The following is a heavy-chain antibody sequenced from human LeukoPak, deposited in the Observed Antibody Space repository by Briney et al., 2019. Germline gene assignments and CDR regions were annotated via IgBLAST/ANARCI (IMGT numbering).Heavy chain of an antibody. V-gene: IGHV4-31*03. CDR3: ARDDCSGGSCYSDY. Sequence: SETLSPTCTVSGGSISSGGYYWSWIRQHPGKGLEWIGYIYYSGSTYYNPSLKSRVTISVDTSKNQFSLKLSSVTAADTAVYYCARDDCSGGSCYSDYWGQGTLVTVSS. D-gene: IGHD2-15*01. CDR1: GGSISSGGYY. J-gene: IGHJ4*02. CDR2: IYYSGST.